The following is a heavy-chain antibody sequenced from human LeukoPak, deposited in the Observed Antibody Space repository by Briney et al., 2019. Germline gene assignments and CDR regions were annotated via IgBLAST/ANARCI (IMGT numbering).Heavy chain of an antibody. CDR3: ARETISSGWYGGNWFDP. J-gene: IGHJ5*02. Sequence: PGGSLRLSCAASGFTVSSNYMSWVRQAPGKGLEWVSVIYSGGSTYYADSVKGRFTISRDNSKNTLYLQMNSLRAEDTAVYYCARETISSGWYGGNWFDPWGQGTLVTVS. CDR1: GFTVSSNY. CDR2: IYSGGST. D-gene: IGHD6-19*01. V-gene: IGHV3-66*01.